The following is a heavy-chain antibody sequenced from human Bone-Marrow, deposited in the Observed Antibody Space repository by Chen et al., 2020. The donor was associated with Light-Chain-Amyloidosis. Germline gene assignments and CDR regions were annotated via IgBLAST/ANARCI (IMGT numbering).Heavy chain of an antibody. Sequence: EVQLVESGGGLVQPGGSLRLSCTGTGFPLSRYWMSWVRQAPGKGLEWVANIERDGDEKNYVDSVKGRFTISRDNAKNSLYLQMNSLRDEDTAVYYCARESTSSEGGCWGQGALVTVSS. CDR1: GFPLSRYW. CDR3: ARESTSSEGGC. J-gene: IGHJ1*01. CDR2: IERDGDEK. D-gene: IGHD1-26*01. V-gene: IGHV3-7*01.